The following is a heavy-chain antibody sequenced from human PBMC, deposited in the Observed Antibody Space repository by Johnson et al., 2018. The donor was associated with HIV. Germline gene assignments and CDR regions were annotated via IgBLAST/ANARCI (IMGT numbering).Heavy chain of an antibody. CDR3: ARDIAIQLWSHDAIDI. Sequence: QMQLVESGGGLVQPGGSLRLSCAASGFTFSDYYMSWIRQAPGKGLEWVSYISSSGSTISYADSVKGRFTISRDNAKNSLYLQMNSLRAEDTAVYYCARDIAIQLWSHDAIDIWGQGTMVTVSS. J-gene: IGHJ3*02. CDR2: ISSSGSTI. D-gene: IGHD5-18*01. V-gene: IGHV3-11*04. CDR1: GFTFSDYY.